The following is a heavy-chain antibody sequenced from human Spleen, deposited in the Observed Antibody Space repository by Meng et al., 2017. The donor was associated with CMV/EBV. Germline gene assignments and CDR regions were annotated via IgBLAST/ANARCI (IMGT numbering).Heavy chain of an antibody. D-gene: IGHD5-24*01. V-gene: IGHV1-8*01. CDR1: GYTFTSYD. CDR3: ARGSRDRCGRDF. J-gene: IGHJ4*02. CDR2: MNPNTGYT. Sequence: ASVKVSCKASGYTFTSYDINWVRQATGQGLEWMGWMNPNTGYTGYAQKFQGRVTMTRNTSISTAYMELSSLRSEDTAVYYCARGSRDRCGRDFWGQGTLVTVSS.